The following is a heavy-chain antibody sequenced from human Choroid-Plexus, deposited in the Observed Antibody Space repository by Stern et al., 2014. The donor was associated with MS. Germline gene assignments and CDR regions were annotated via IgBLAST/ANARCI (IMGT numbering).Heavy chain of an antibody. D-gene: IGHD2/OR15-2a*01. CDR2: VSYDGSNK. Sequence: MQLVESGGGVVQPGRPLRLSCVASGFTLGSCAMHWVRQAPGKGLEWVAGVSYDGSNKYYADSVKGRFTISRDNSQNTLYMQMSSLRPEDTAVYYGAKDRQYLTYFFDHWGQGSLVTVSS. CDR1: GFTLGSCA. J-gene: IGHJ5*02. V-gene: IGHV3-30*18. CDR3: AKDRQYLTYFFDH.